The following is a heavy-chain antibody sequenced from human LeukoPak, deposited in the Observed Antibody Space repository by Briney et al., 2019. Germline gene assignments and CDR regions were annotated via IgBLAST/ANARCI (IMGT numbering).Heavy chain of an antibody. CDR1: GGSFSGYY. Sequence: SETLSLTCAVYGGSFSGYYWSWIRQPPGKGLEWIGEINHSGSTNYNPSLKSRVTISVDTFKNQFSLKLSSVTAADTAVYYCARPDFPGQFDPWGQGTLVTVSS. CDR2: INHSGST. D-gene: IGHD3-3*01. V-gene: IGHV4-34*01. J-gene: IGHJ5*02. CDR3: ARPDFPGQFDP.